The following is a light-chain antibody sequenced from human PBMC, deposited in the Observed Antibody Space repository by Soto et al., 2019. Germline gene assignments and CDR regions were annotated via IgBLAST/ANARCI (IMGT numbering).Light chain of an antibody. J-gene: IGKJ5*01. CDR3: QHFYPTPPVT. CDR2: AAS. CDR1: QSISSY. V-gene: IGKV1-39*01. Sequence: DIQMTQSPSSLSASVGDRVTITCRASQSISSYLNWYQQKPGKAPKLLIYAASTLQSGVPSRFSGSGSGTDFTLTISNLQPEDFATYYCQHFYPTPPVTFGQGTRLEIK.